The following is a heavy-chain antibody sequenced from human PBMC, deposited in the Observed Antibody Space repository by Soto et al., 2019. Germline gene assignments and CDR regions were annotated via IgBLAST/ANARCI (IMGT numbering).Heavy chain of an antibody. J-gene: IGHJ4*02. V-gene: IGHV3-48*01. CDR2: ISSSSSTI. D-gene: IGHD2-15*01. Sequence: EVQLVESGGGLVQPGGSLRLSCAASGFTFSSYSMNWVRQAPGKGLEWVSYISSSSSTIYYADSVKGRFTISRDNANNSLYLQMNRLRAEDTAVYYCARSRCGSGGSCPDYWGQGTLVTVSS. CDR1: GFTFSSYS. CDR3: ARSRCGSGGSCPDY.